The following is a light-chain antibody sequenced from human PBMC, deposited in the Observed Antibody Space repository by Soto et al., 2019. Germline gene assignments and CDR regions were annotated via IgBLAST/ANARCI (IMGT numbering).Light chain of an antibody. V-gene: IGKV1-39*01. J-gene: IGKJ4*01. CDR2: AAS. CDR3: QQSYSPLT. Sequence: EIQMTQSPSTLSASVGDRVTITFRASQSISSYLNWYQQKPGKAPKLLIYAASSLQSGVPSRFSGSGSGTDFTLTISSLQPEDFATYYCQQSYSPLTFGGGTKVDI. CDR1: QSISSY.